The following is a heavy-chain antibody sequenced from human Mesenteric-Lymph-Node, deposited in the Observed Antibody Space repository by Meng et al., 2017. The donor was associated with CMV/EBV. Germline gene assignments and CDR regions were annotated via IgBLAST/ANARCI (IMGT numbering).Heavy chain of an antibody. CDR1: GGSFTTNNYY. V-gene: IGHV4-39*07. D-gene: IGHD2-15*01. Sequence: SETLSLTCSVSGGSFTTNNYYWGWIRQPPGKGLEWIGSIYYSGTTSYNPSLKSRVTISLDTSKNQISLKVNSVTAADTAVYYCAQEDLDYWGQGTLVTVSS. J-gene: IGHJ4*02. CDR2: IYYSGTT. CDR3: AQEDLDY.